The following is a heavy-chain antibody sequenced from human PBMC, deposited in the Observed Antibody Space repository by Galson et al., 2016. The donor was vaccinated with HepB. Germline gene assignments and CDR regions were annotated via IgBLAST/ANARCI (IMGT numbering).Heavy chain of an antibody. V-gene: IGHV3-73*01. J-gene: IGHJ6*02. CDR3: TRPARDYGDYGVYYYGMDV. D-gene: IGHD4-17*01. CDR2: IRSKANSYAT. CDR1: GFTFSGSA. Sequence: SMRLSCAASGFTFSGSAMHWVRQASGRGLEWVGRIRSKANSYATANATSVKGRFTITRDDSKKTAYLQMNSLKTEDTAVYYCTRPARDYGDYGVYYYGMDVWGQGTTVTVSS.